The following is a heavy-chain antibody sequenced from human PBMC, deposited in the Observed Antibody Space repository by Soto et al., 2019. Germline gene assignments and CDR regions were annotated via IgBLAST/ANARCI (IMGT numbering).Heavy chain of an antibody. J-gene: IGHJ4*02. V-gene: IGHV1-46*01. CDR2: INPSGGST. D-gene: IGHD2-2*01. CDR1: GYTFTSYY. Sequence: QVQLVQSGAEVKKPGASVKVSCKASGYTFTSYYMHWVRQAPGQGLEWMGIINPSGGSTSYAQKFQGRVTMTRDTSTSTIYMELSSLRSEDTAVYYCARVEGSIVVVPAAAGALNYWGQGILVTVSS. CDR3: ARVEGSIVVVPAAAGALNY.